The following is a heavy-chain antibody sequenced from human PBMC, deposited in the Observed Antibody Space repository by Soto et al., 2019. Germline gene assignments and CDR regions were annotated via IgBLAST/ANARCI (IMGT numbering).Heavy chain of an antibody. V-gene: IGHV4-59*08. Sequence: SETLSLTCTVSGGSISSYYWSWIRQPPGKGLEWIGYIYYSGSTNYNPSLKSRVTISVDTSKNQFSLKLSSVTAADTAVYYCARPGLGSSPAGDYYYYMDVWGKGTTVTVSS. CDR1: GGSISSYY. CDR3: ARPGLGSSPAGDYYYYMDV. D-gene: IGHD6-6*01. J-gene: IGHJ6*03. CDR2: IYYSGST.